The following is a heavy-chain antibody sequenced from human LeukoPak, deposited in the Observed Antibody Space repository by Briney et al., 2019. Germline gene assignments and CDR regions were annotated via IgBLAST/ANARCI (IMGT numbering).Heavy chain of an antibody. CDR1: GFNFSSYA. CDR3: AKQGRYRVYSAFDS. CDR2: VSGSGRST. Sequence: GGSLRLSCAASGFNFSSYAMGWVRRAPGKGPEWVSSVSGSGRSTYYTDSVKGRFTIFRDNSNNTLYLHLNTLIAGDTALYYCAKQGRYRVYSAFDSWGQGALVTVSS. V-gene: IGHV3-23*01. J-gene: IGHJ4*02. D-gene: IGHD2-8*01.